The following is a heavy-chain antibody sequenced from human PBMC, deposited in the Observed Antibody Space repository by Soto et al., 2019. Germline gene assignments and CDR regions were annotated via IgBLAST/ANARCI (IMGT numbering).Heavy chain of an antibody. J-gene: IGHJ6*02. D-gene: IGHD4-17*01. Sequence: GGSLRLFCAASGFTVRSTYMSWVRQAPRKGLEWVSPTYSGGSKYHAASVKGRVTISRDTSKNTLYLQMKSLRADDTAVYYSARTYHGGPYYGMDVWGQGTTVAVSS. CDR2: TYSGGSK. V-gene: IGHV3-53*01. CDR1: GFTVRSTY. CDR3: ARTYHGGPYYGMDV.